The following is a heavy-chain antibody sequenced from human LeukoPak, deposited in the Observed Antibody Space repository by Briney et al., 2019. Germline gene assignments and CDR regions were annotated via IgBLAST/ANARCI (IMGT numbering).Heavy chain of an antibody. CDR2: ISGGDGST. Sequence: GGSLRLSCAASGFTFTSYSMNWVRQAPGKGLEWVSTISGGDGSTYYADSVKGRFTISRDNSKNTLYLQMNSLRAEDSALYYCARGGRGSAAVVAPRSFDIWGQGTMVTASS. V-gene: IGHV3-23*01. CDR3: ARGGRGSAAVVAPRSFDI. J-gene: IGHJ3*02. D-gene: IGHD3-22*01. CDR1: GFTFTSYS.